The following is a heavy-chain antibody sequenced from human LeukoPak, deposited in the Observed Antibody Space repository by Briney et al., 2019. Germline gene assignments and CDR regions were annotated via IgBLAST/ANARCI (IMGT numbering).Heavy chain of an antibody. CDR1: GGSISSGGYS. CDR3: ARGSGTPYKIAY. CDR2: IYYSGST. D-gene: IGHD1-14*01. J-gene: IGHJ4*02. Sequence: PSETLSLTCTVSGGSISSGGYSWSWIRQPPGKGLEWFGYIYYSGSTNYNPSLKSRVTISVDTSKNQFSLKLSSVTAADTAVYYCARGSGTPYKIAYWGQGTLVTVSS. V-gene: IGHV4-61*08.